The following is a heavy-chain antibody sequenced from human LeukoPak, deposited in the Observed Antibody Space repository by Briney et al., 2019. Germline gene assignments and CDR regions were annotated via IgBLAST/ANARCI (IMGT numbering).Heavy chain of an antibody. V-gene: IGHV3-30-3*01. J-gene: IGHJ6*03. CDR1: GFTFSSYA. CDR3: ARDLGYCSSTSCRAYMDV. Sequence: PGGSLRLSCAASGFTFSSYAMHWVRQAPGKGLEWVAVISYDGSNKYYADSVKGRFTISRDNSKNTLYLQMNSLRAEDTAVYYCARDLGYCSSTSCRAYMDVWGKGTTVTVSS. D-gene: IGHD2-2*01. CDR2: ISYDGSNK.